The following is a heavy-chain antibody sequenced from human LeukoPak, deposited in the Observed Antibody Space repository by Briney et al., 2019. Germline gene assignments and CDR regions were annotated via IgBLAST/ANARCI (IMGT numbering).Heavy chain of an antibody. V-gene: IGHV3-23*01. Sequence: GGSLRLSCAASGFTFSSYAMSWVRQAPGKGLVWVSAISGSGGSTYYADSVKGRLTISRDNSKNTLYLQMNSLRAEDTAVYYCAKPQGGAAAYYYWGQGTLVTVSS. D-gene: IGHD3-16*01. J-gene: IGHJ4*02. CDR2: ISGSGGST. CDR1: GFTFSSYA. CDR3: AKPQGGAAAYYY.